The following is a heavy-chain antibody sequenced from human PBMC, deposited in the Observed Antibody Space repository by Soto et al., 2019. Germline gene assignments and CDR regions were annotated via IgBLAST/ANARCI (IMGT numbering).Heavy chain of an antibody. Sequence: EVQLLESGGGLVQPGGSLRLSCAASGFTFSSYAMTWVRQALGEGLQWVSFISGSGESTFHADSVKGRFTISRDNSKNTLPLQMNILRAEETAIYYCAKYSSYWDEDYWGQGTLVTVSS. CDR3: AKYSSYWDEDY. J-gene: IGHJ4*02. D-gene: IGHD3-22*01. CDR1: GFTFSSYA. V-gene: IGHV3-23*01. CDR2: ISGSGEST.